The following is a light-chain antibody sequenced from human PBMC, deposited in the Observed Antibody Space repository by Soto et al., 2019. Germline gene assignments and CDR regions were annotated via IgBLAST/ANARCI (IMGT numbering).Light chain of an antibody. CDR3: QQYNKWPPLT. CDR2: GAS. CDR1: QSVGSD. Sequence: VVMTQSPATLSVSPGESATLSCRASQSVGSDLAWYQQKPGQAPRLLIYGASTRATGIPARFSGSGSGTEFTLPISSLQSEDFAVYYCQQYNKWPPLTFGGGTKVEIK. J-gene: IGKJ4*01. V-gene: IGKV3-15*01.